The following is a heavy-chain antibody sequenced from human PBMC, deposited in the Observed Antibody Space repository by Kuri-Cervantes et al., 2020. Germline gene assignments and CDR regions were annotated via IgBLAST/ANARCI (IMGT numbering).Heavy chain of an antibody. CDR2: ISWNSVTM. Sequence: SLKISCAASGITFDDYAMHWVRQAPGRGLEWVSGISWNSVTMAYADSVKGRFTISRDNAKNSLYLQMNGLRAEDTAVYYCAREREQQLPFDYWGQGTLVTVSS. CDR3: AREREQQLPFDY. V-gene: IGHV3-9*01. D-gene: IGHD6-13*01. J-gene: IGHJ4*02. CDR1: GITFDDYA.